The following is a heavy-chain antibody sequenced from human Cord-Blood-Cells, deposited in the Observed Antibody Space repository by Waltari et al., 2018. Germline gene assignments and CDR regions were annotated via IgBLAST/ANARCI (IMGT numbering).Heavy chain of an antibody. V-gene: IGHV4-59*01. CDR3: ARAVVPAAFDY. D-gene: IGHD2-2*01. CDR1: GGSISSSY. Sequence: QVQLQESGPGLVKPSETLSPTCTVSGGSISSSYWTWIRQPPGKGLEWIGYIYYSGSTNYNPSLKSRVTISVDTSKNQFSLKLSSVTAADTAVYYCARAVVPAAFDYWGQGTLVTVSS. CDR2: IYYSGST. J-gene: IGHJ4*02.